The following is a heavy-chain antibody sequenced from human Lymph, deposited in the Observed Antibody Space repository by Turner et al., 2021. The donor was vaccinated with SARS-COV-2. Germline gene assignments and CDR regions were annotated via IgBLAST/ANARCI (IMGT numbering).Heavy chain of an antibody. D-gene: IGHD4-17*01. CDR3: ARDYGGNSNYFGY. Sequence: QVQLQESGPGLVKPSPTLSLTCTFSGGSISSGGYYWSWIRQHPGKGLEWIGYIYYSGSTYYNPSLKSRVTISVDTSKNQFSLKLSSVTAADTAVYYCARDYGGNSNYFGYWGQGTLVTVSS. CDR1: GGSISSGGYY. CDR2: IYYSGST. J-gene: IGHJ4*02. V-gene: IGHV4-31*03.